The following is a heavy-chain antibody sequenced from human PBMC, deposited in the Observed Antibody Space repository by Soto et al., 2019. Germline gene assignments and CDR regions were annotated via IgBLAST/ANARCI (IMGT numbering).Heavy chain of an antibody. J-gene: IGHJ4*02. CDR2: MYYSGNA. CDR1: GASISRYY. Sequence: SETLSLTCTVSGASISRYYWSWIRQSPGKGLEWIGYMYYSGNANYNPSLRSRITISVDTSKNQFSLNLNSVTAADTAVYYCAREYPPHSAHFASTGLGILVIVS. V-gene: IGHV4-59*01. CDR3: AREYPPHSAHFAS. D-gene: IGHD1-26*01.